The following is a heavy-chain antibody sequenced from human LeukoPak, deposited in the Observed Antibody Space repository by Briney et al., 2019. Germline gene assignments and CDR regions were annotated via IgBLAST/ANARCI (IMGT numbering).Heavy chain of an antibody. J-gene: IGHJ5*02. D-gene: IGHD2-8*01. CDR3: ATSRILYYRRGGKNWFDP. CDR2: MNPNSGNT. CDR1: GYTFTSYD. Sequence: ASEKVSCKASGYTFTSYDINWVRQATGQGLEWMGWMNPNSGNTGYAQKFQGRVTMTRNTSISTAYMELSSLRSEDTAVYYCATSRILYYRRGGKNWFDPWGQGTLVTVSS. V-gene: IGHV1-8*01.